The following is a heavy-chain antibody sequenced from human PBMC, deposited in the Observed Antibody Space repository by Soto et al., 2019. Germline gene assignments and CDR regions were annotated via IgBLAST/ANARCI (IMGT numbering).Heavy chain of an antibody. Sequence: GGSLRLSCAASGFTFSSYSMNWVRQAPGKGLEWVSYISSSSSTIYYADSVKGRFTISRDNAKNSLYLQMNSLRAEDTAVYYCARGGLGQLLFFWGQGTLVTVSS. D-gene: IGHD2-2*01. J-gene: IGHJ4*02. CDR1: GFTFSSYS. CDR2: ISSSSSTI. CDR3: ARGGLGQLLFF. V-gene: IGHV3-48*01.